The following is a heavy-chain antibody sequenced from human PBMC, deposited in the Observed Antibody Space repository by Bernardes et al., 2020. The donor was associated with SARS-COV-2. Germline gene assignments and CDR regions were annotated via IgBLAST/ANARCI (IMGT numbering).Heavy chain of an antibody. CDR2: ISSTGSFI. V-gene: IGHV3-21*01. J-gene: IGHJ4*02. CDR3: ARGHSYDSWSGPFYYFDS. CDR1: GFTFSSYS. Sequence: GGSLRLSCAASGFTFSSYSMNWVRQAPGKGLEWVSSISSTGSFIYYVDSVKGRFTISRDNAKNSLYLQMNSLRAEDTAVYYCARGHSYDSWSGPFYYFDSWGQGTLVTVSS. D-gene: IGHD3-3*01.